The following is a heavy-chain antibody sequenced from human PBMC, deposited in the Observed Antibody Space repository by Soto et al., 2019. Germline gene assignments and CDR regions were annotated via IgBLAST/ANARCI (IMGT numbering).Heavy chain of an antibody. CDR2: IYVTGAV. V-gene: IGHV4-31*03. J-gene: IGHJ5*02. CDR3: ARLRIATNNYKWFDP. D-gene: IGHD2-21*01. Sequence: SETLSLTGSVSGAALNSGNYYWSWIRQVPGKGLEWIGHIYVTGAVDYNPSLRDRITISQDTSERQFSLNLRLVTAADTAVYYCARLRIATNNYKWFDPWGQGTLVT. CDR1: GAALNSGNYY.